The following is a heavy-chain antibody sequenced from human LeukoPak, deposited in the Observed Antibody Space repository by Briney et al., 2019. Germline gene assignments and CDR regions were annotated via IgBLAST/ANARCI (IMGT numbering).Heavy chain of an antibody. Sequence: SGPTLVNPTQTLTLTCTFSGFSLSTSGVGVGWIRQPPGKALEWPTLIYWDDDKRYSPSLKSRLTVTKDTSKNQVVLTMTNMDPVDTATYYCAQFIAAAGTGNVPWRYWGQGTLVTVSS. CDR1: GFSLSTSGVG. D-gene: IGHD6-13*01. CDR3: AQFIAAAGTGNVPWRY. V-gene: IGHV2-5*02. J-gene: IGHJ4*02. CDR2: IYWDDDK.